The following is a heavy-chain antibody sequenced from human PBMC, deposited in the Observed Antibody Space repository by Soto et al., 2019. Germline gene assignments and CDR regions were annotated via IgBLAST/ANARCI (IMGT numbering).Heavy chain of an antibody. V-gene: IGHV1-3*01. D-gene: IGHD3-22*01. J-gene: IGHJ5*02. CDR2: INAGNGNT. Sequence: QVPLVQSGAEVKKPGASVKVSCKASGYTFTSYAMHWVRQAPGQRLEWMGWINAGNGNTKYSQKFQGRVTITRDTSASTAYMELSSLRSEDTAVYYCARGPVYYYDSSGYSFDPWGQGTLVTVSS. CDR1: GYTFTSYA. CDR3: ARGPVYYYDSSGYSFDP.